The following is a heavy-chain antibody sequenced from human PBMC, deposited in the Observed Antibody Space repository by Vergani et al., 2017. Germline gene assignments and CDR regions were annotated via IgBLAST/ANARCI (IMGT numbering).Heavy chain of an antibody. Sequence: EVQLVESGGGLVQPGESLRLSCVASGFTFDDYAMHWVRQAPGKGLEWVSGISWNSGSIGYADSVKGRFTISRDNAKNSLYLQMNSLRAEDTALYYCARGEGDYRVRDGMDVWGQGTTVTVSS. CDR2: ISWNSGSI. CDR3: ARGEGDYRVRDGMDV. J-gene: IGHJ6*02. D-gene: IGHD4-17*01. CDR1: GFTFDDYA. V-gene: IGHV3-9*01.